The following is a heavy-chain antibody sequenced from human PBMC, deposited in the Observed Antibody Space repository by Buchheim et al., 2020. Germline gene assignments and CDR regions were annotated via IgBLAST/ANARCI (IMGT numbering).Heavy chain of an antibody. CDR1: GGSISSYY. D-gene: IGHD4-17*01. CDR3: ARAYRGVYGDYIDAFDI. J-gene: IGHJ3*02. Sequence: QVQLQESGPGLVKPSETLSLTCTVSGGSISSYYWSWIRQPPGKGLEWIGYIYYSGSTNYNPSLKSRVTISVDTSKNQFSLKLSSVTAADTAVYYCARAYRGVYGDYIDAFDIWGQGT. CDR2: IYYSGST. V-gene: IGHV4-59*01.